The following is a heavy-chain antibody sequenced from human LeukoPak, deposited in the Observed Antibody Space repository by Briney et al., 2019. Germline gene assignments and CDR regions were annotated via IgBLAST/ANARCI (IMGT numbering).Heavy chain of an antibody. CDR3: ARLYYYYYYMDV. J-gene: IGHJ6*03. CDR1: GFTVSSNY. Sequence: PGGSLRLSCAASGFTVSSNYMSWVRQAPGKGLEWVSVIYSGGSTYYADSVKGRFTISRDNSKNTLYLQMNSLRAEDTAVYYCARLYYYYYYMDVWGKGTTVTVS. CDR2: IYSGGST. V-gene: IGHV3-66*02.